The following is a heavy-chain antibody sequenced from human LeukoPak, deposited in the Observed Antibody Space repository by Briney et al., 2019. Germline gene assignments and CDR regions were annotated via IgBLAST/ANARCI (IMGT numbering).Heavy chain of an antibody. CDR1: GFSFSSDG. J-gene: IGHJ4*02. CDR3: AHGTMYQLDF. D-gene: IGHD2-2*01. Sequence: GGSLRLSCSASGFSFSSDGMSWVRQAPGKGLEWVSGILGGAGSTYYADSVRGRFTISRDNSKNTLYLQMNSLRAEDTAVYYCAHGTMYQLDFWGQGTLVTVSS. V-gene: IGHV3-23*01. CDR2: ILGGAGST.